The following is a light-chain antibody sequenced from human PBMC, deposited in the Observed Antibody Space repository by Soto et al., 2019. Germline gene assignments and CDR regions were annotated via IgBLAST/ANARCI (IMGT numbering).Light chain of an antibody. V-gene: IGLV6-57*04. CDR1: SGNIASNY. J-gene: IGLJ3*02. Sequence: LTQPHSVSESPGKTITISCTRSSGNIASNYVQWYQQRPGSAPTTVIYEDDQRPSGVPDRFSGSIDSSSNSAALTISGLKTEDEADYYCQSYDASNQVVGGGTKLTVL. CDR3: QSYDASNQV. CDR2: EDD.